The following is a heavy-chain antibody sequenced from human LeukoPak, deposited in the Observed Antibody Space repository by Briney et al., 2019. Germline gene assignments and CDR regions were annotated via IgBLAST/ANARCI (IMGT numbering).Heavy chain of an antibody. CDR3: ARDQRIVVVPAANSPSYYYYGMDV. Sequence: SETLSLTCTVSGGSISSYYWSWIRQPPGKGLEWIGYIYYSGSTNYNPSLKSRVTISVNTSKNQFSLKLSSVTAADTAVYYCARDQRIVVVPAANSPSYYYYGMDVWGQGTTVTVSS. V-gene: IGHV4-59*01. CDR2: IYYSGST. J-gene: IGHJ6*02. CDR1: GGSISSYY. D-gene: IGHD2-2*01.